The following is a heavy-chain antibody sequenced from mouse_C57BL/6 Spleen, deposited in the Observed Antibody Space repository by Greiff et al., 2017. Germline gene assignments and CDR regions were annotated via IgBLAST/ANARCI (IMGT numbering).Heavy chain of an antibody. D-gene: IGHD2-3*01. Sequence: DVKLVESGGGLVKPGGSLKLSCAASGFTFSDYGMHWVRQAPEKGLEWVAYISSGSSTIYYADTVKGRFTISRDNAKNTLFLQMTSLRSEDTAVYYCARRGVDGYFDYWGQGTTLTVSS. J-gene: IGHJ2*01. CDR1: GFTFSDYG. CDR2: ISSGSSTI. CDR3: ARRGVDGYFDY. V-gene: IGHV5-17*01.